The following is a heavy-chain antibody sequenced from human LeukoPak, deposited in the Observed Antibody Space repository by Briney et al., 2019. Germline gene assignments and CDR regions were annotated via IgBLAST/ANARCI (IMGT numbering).Heavy chain of an antibody. D-gene: IGHD3-10*01. J-gene: IGHJ4*02. CDR3: AKGNAYYYGSGSYYPHY. Sequence: GGSLRLSCAASGFTFSSYAMSWVRQAPGKGLEWVSTISGSGGSTYYADSVKGRFTISRDNSKNTLCLQMNSLRAEDTAIYYCAKGNAYYYGSGSYYPHYWGQGTLVTVSS. V-gene: IGHV3-23*01. CDR1: GFTFSSYA. CDR2: ISGSGGST.